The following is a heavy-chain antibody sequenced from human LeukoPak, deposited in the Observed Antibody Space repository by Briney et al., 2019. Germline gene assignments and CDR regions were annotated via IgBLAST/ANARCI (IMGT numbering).Heavy chain of an antibody. Sequence: ASVKVSCKASGYTFTGYYMHWVRQAPGQGLEWMGWINPNSGGTNYAQKFQGRVTITTDESTSTAYMELSSLRSEDTAVYYCARAGQSAGLLYYLASWGQGTLVTVSS. CDR2: INPNSGGT. J-gene: IGHJ4*02. CDR3: ARAGQSAGLLYYLAS. V-gene: IGHV1-2*02. CDR1: GYTFTGYY. D-gene: IGHD2-2*02.